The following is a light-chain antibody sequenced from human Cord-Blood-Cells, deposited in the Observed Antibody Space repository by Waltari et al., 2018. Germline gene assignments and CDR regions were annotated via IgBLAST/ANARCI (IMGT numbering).Light chain of an antibody. J-gene: IGKJ4*01. CDR3: QQYNSYLT. CDR1: QSISSW. CDR2: DAS. V-gene: IGKV1-5*01. Sequence: DIQMTQSPSTLSASVVDRVTITCRASQSISSWLAWYQQKPGKAPKLLIYDASSFESGVPSRFSGSGSGTEFTLTISSLQPDDFATYYCQQYNSYLTFGGGTKVEIK.